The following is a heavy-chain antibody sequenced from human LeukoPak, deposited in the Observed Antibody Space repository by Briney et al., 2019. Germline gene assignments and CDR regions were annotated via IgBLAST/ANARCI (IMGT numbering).Heavy chain of an antibody. CDR3: AKDEKGYYHDTSGYPDAFDI. CDR2: INAGNGNT. J-gene: IGHJ3*02. D-gene: IGHD3-22*01. CDR1: GYDFTSYA. Sequence: ASVKVFCKASGYDFTSYAMHWVRQAPGQRLEWMGWINAGNGNTKYSQKFQGRVTVTRDTSTSTAYMELSSLRSEDTAVYYCAKDEKGYYHDTSGYPDAFDIWGQGTMVTVSS. V-gene: IGHV1-3*01.